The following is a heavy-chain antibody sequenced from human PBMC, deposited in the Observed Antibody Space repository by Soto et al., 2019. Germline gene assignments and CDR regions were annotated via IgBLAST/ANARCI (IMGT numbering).Heavy chain of an antibody. V-gene: IGHV3-23*04. CDR2: ISGSGGST. CDR1: GFTFSSYA. CDR3: AKARLKIVGAGMTYYYMDV. D-gene: IGHD3-3*01. Sequence: EVQLVESGGGLVQPGGSLRLSCAASGFTFSSYAMSWVRQAPGKGLEWVSAISGSGGSTYYADSVKGRFTISRDNSKNTLYLQMNSLRADDTAVYYCAKARLKIVGAGMTYYYMDVWGKWTTVTVSS. J-gene: IGHJ6*03.